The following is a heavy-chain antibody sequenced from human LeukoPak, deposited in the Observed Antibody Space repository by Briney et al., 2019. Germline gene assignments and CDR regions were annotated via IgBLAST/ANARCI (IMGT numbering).Heavy chain of an antibody. J-gene: IGHJ6*02. CDR3: ARLHSDYYYYYGMDV. CDR2: INHSGST. V-gene: IGHV4-34*01. CDR1: GGSFSGYY. Sequence: NPSETLSLTCAVYGGSFSGYYWSWIRQPPGKGLEWIGEINHSGSTNYNPSLKSRVTISVDTSKNQFSLKLSSVTAADTAVYYCARLHSDYYYYYGMDVWGQGTTVTVSS.